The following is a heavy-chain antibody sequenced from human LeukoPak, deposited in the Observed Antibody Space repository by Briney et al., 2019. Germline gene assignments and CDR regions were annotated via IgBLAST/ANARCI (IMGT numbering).Heavy chain of an antibody. Sequence: ASVTVSCKASGYTFTSYGISWVRQAPGQGLEWMGWISAYNGNTNYAQKLQGRVTMTTDTSTSTAYMELRSLRSDDTAVYYCARAQFSSWPPVEGCHFDYWGQGTLVTVSS. J-gene: IGHJ4*02. CDR2: ISAYNGNT. CDR1: GYTFTSYG. D-gene: IGHD6-13*01. V-gene: IGHV1-18*01. CDR3: ARAQFSSWPPVEGCHFDY.